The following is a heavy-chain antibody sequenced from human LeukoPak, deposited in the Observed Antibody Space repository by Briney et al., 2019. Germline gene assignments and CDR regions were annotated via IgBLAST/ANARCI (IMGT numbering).Heavy chain of an antibody. D-gene: IGHD6-13*01. Sequence: PGGSLRPSCAASGFTDSSKYISWVRQAPGKGLEWVSVIYDGGSADYADSVKGRFTISRDNSKSKVYLQMNSLRVEDTAVYYCAREASYSSSWWYFDHWGQGTLVTVSS. CDR2: IYDGGSA. V-gene: IGHV3-66*01. CDR1: GFTDSSKY. J-gene: IGHJ4*02. CDR3: AREASYSSSWWYFDH.